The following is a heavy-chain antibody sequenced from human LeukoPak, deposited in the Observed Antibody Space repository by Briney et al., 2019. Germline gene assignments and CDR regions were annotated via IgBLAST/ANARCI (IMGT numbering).Heavy chain of an antibody. J-gene: IGHJ4*02. D-gene: IGHD5-12*01. CDR1: GFTVSSNY. CDR2: IYSGGST. Sequence: PGGSLRLSCAASGFTVSSNYMSWVRQAPGKGLEWVSVIYSGGSTYYADSVKGRFTISRDNSKNTLYLQMNSLRAEDTAVYYCARDLTRGYSGYGLSDYWGQGTLVTVSS. V-gene: IGHV3-66*02. CDR3: ARDLTRGYSGYGLSDY.